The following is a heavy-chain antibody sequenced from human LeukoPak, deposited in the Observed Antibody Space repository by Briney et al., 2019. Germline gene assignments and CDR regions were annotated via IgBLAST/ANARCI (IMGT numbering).Heavy chain of an antibody. J-gene: IGHJ4*02. D-gene: IGHD4-23*01. V-gene: IGHV3-53*01. CDR2: IYSGGST. CDR1: GFTVSSNY. CDR3: ARRLTVAHFDY. Sequence: GGSLRLSCAASGFTVSSNYMSWVRQAPGKGLEWVSVIYSGGSTYYADSVKGRFTISRDNSKNTLYLQMNSLRAEDTAVYYCARRLTVAHFDYWGQGTLVTVSS.